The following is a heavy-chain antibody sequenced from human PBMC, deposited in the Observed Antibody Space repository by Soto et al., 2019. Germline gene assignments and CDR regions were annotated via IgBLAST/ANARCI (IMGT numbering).Heavy chain of an antibody. V-gene: IGHV1-69*13. Sequence: GASVKVSCKTSGGTFSSDAISWVRQAPGQGLEWMGGIIPIFGTANYAQKFQGRVTITADESTSTAYMELSSLRSEDTAVYYCARDICSGGSCSYYYYGMDVWGQGTTVTVSS. J-gene: IGHJ6*02. CDR1: GGTFSSDA. CDR2: IIPIFGTA. D-gene: IGHD2-15*01. CDR3: ARDICSGGSCSYYYYGMDV.